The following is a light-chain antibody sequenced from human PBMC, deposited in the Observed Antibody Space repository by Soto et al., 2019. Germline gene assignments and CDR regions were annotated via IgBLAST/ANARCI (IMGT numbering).Light chain of an antibody. CDR3: LLSYSAEHVV. CDR1: TGAVTSGHY. CDR2: DTR. Sequence: QAVVTQEPSLTVSPGGTVTLTCGSSTGAVTSGHYPYWFQQKPGQAPRTLIYDTRNKYSWTPARFSGSLLGGKAALTLSGAQPEDEAEYYCLLSYSAEHVVFGGGTQLTVL. V-gene: IGLV7-46*01. J-gene: IGLJ2*01.